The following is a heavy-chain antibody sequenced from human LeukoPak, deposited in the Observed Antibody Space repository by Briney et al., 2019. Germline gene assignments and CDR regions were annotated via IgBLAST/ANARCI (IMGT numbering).Heavy chain of an antibody. J-gene: IGHJ4*02. V-gene: IGHV7-4-1*02. CDR3: TRVPSYAEPTF. CDR2: INTNTGNP. D-gene: IGHD1-26*01. CDR1: GYTFTNYG. Sequence: ASVKVSCKASGYTFTNYGINWVRQAPGQGLEWMGWINTNTGNPAYAQDFTGRFVLSLDTSVTTAYLQISSLEAEDTAIYYCTRVPSYAEPTFWGQGTLVTVSS.